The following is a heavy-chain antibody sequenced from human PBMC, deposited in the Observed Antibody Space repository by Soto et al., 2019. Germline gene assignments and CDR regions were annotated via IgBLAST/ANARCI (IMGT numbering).Heavy chain of an antibody. CDR3: ARVWGGAFDI. V-gene: IGHV4-59*01. J-gene: IGHJ3*02. Sequence: QVQLQESGPGLVKPSETLSLTCTVSGGSISSYYWSWIRQPPGKGLEWIGYIYYSGSTNYNPSLKSRVTISVATSKNQCSLKLRSVTAADTAVYYCARVWGGAFDIWGQGTMVTVSS. D-gene: IGHD3-10*01. CDR1: GGSISSYY. CDR2: IYYSGST.